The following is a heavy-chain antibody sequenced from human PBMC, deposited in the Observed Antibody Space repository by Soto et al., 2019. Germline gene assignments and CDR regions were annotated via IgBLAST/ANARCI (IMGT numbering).Heavy chain of an antibody. V-gene: IGHV4-34*01. CDR1: GGSFSGYY. CDR2: INHSGST. Sequence: SETLSLTCAVYGGSFSGYYWTWIRQPPGTGLEWIGEINHSGSTNYNPSLKSRVTISVDTSKNQFSLKLSSVTAADTAVYYCVRAEIAVAGFFDYWGQGTLVTVS. CDR3: VRAEIAVAGFFDY. D-gene: IGHD6-19*01. J-gene: IGHJ4*02.